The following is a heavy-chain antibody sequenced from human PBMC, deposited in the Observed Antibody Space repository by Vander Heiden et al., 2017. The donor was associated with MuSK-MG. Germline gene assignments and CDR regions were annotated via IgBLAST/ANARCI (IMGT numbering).Heavy chain of an antibody. D-gene: IGHD1-26*01. J-gene: IGHJ4*02. CDR1: GGSISRIRYC. CDR2: IYYSGST. Sequence: QLQLQASGPGLAKPTETLSLTCTVPGGSISRIRYCWGWLRQPTGKGLEWIGSIYYSGSTHYNPALKSRVTISVDTSKTKCSLKLRSVTAADTAVYYFARQRELPPFLDYWGQGTMVTVSS. CDR3: ARQRELPPFLDY. V-gene: IGHV4-39*01.